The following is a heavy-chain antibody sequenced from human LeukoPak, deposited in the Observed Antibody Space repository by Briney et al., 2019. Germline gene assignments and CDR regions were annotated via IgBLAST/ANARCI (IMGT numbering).Heavy chain of an antibody. CDR3: ARYGYSSGWYYYYYMDV. D-gene: IGHD6-19*01. Sequence: ATVKISCKASGYGFTSHYMHWVREAPGQGLEWMGWINPNSGGTNYAQKFQGRVTMTRDTSISTAYMELSRLRSDDTAVCYCARYGYSSGWYYYYYMDVWGKGTTVTVSS. V-gene: IGHV1-2*02. CDR2: INPNSGGT. CDR1: GYGFTSHY. J-gene: IGHJ6*03.